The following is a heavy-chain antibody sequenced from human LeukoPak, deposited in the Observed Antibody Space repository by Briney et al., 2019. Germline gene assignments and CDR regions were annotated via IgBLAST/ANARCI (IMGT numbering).Heavy chain of an antibody. CDR2: IYFSGST. CDR1: GGSISSYY. V-gene: IGHV4-59*08. J-gene: IGHJ4*02. CDR3: ARPEYSSSSGHFDY. D-gene: IGHD6-6*01. Sequence: PSETLSLTCTVSGGSISSYYWSWIRQPPGKGLEWIGYIYFSGSTDYNPSLKSRVTISVDTSKNQFSLKLSSVTAADTAVYYCARPEYSSSSGHFDYWGQGTLVTVSS.